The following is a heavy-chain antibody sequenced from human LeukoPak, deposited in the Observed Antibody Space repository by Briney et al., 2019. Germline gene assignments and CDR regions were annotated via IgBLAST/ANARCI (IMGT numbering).Heavy chain of an antibody. D-gene: IGHD5-12*01. Sequence: SETLSLTCTVSGDSIRRGSYWGWIRQPPGKGLEWIGSIYHSGSTYYNPSLKSRVTISVDTSKNQFSLKLSSVTAADTAVYYCARGFGFYDSGYDSYFDYWGQGTLVTVSS. CDR1: GDSIRRGSY. J-gene: IGHJ4*02. CDR3: ARGFGFYDSGYDSYFDY. V-gene: IGHV4-38-2*02. CDR2: IYHSGST.